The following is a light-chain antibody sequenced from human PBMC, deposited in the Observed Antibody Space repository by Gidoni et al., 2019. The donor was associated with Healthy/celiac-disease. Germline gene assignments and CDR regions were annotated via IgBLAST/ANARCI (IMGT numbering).Light chain of an antibody. CDR2: GAS. V-gene: IGKV3-20*01. CDR1: QSVSSSY. J-gene: IGKJ1*01. Sequence: ELVLTQSPGTLSLSPGERATLSCRASQSVSSSYLAWYQQKPGQAPRLLIYGASSRATGIPDRFSGSGSGTDFTLTISRLEPEEFAVYYCQQYGSSLTWTFGQGTKVEIK. CDR3: QQYGSSLTWT.